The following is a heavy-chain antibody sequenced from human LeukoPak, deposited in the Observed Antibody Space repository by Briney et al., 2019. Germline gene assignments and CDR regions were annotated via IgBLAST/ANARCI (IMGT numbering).Heavy chain of an antibody. CDR2: LYSGGTT. J-gene: IGHJ3*02. CDR1: GFTVSSNY. Sequence: PGGSLRLSCAASGFTVSSNYMNWVRQAPGKGLEWVSVLYSGGTTYYADSVKGRFIISRDNSKNRLYLQMNSLRADDTAVYYCARDQDSGYGDAFDIWGQGTMITVSS. V-gene: IGHV3-66*01. CDR3: ARDQDSGYGDAFDI. D-gene: IGHD5-12*01.